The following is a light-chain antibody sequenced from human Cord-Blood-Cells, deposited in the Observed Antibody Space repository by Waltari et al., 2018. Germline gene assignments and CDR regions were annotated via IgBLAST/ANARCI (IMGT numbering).Light chain of an antibody. V-gene: IGKV1-9*01. CDR3: QQLNSYPYT. Sequence: DIQLTQSPSFLSASVGDRVTIPCRASQSISSYLAWYQQKPGKAPKLLIYAASTLQSGVPSRFSGSGSGTEFTLTISSLQPEDFATYYCQQLNSYPYTFGQGTKLEIK. CDR2: AAS. J-gene: IGKJ2*01. CDR1: QSISSY.